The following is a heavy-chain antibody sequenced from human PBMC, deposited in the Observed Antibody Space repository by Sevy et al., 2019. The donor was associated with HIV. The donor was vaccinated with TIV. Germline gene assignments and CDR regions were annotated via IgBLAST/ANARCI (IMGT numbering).Heavy chain of an antibody. D-gene: IGHD6-13*01. J-gene: IGHJ4*02. CDR1: GFTFSYSG. CDR3: AKNTAAVGTWGFDY. V-gene: IGHV3-30*02. Sequence: GGSLRLSCTASGFTFSYSGMHWVRQAPGQGLEWVTFIQYAGNNKYYADSVKGRFTISRDNSKNTLYLQMNSLRSDDTAVYYCAKNTAAVGTWGFDYWGQGTLVTVSS. CDR2: IQYAGNNK.